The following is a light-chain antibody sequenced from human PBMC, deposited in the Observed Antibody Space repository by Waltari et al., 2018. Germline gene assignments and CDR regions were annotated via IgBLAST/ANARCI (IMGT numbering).Light chain of an antibody. CDR2: GAS. V-gene: IGKV3-20*01. CDR1: QSVGLNY. Sequence: EIVLTQSPGTLSFSPGDKVTLSCSASQSVGLNYLAWYQQKPGQAPSLRRHGASRRATGIPDRFSGSGSGTEFTHSISGVEPEDVAVYYCQHYGSAPCPFGHGTKLEI. CDR3: QHYGSAPCP. J-gene: IGKJ2*02.